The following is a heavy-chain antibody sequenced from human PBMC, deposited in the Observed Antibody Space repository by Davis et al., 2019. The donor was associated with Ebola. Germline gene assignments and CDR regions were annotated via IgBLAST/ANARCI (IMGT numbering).Heavy chain of an antibody. Sequence: MPSETLSLTCAVYGGSFSGYYWSWIRQPPGKGLEWIGSIYYSGSTYYNPSLKSRVTISVDTSKNQFSLKLSSVTAADTAVYYCARRLTYYYDSSGYYTSYYFDYWGQGTLVTVSS. J-gene: IGHJ4*02. V-gene: IGHV4-34*01. D-gene: IGHD3-22*01. CDR2: IYYSGST. CDR3: ARRLTYYYDSSGYYTSYYFDY. CDR1: GGSFSGYY.